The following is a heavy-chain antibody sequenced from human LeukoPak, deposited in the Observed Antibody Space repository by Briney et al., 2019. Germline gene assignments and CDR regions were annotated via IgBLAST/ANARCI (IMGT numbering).Heavy chain of an antibody. J-gene: IGHJ2*01. Sequence: SSETLSLTCTVSGGSISSYYWSWIRQPAGKGLEWIGSIFYGGSTDYNPSLKSRVTTSVDTSKNHFSLKLSSVTAADTAVYYCARGVVDWYFDFWGRGTLVIVSS. CDR1: GGSISSYY. CDR2: IFYGGST. V-gene: IGHV4-59*05. CDR3: ARGVVDWYFDF. D-gene: IGHD2-2*01.